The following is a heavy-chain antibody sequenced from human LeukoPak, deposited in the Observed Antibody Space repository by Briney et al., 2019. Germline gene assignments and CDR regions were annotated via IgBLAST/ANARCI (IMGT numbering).Heavy chain of an antibody. D-gene: IGHD3-22*01. Sequence: GGSLRLSCAASGFTSSTYWMSWVRQAPGKGLEWVASIKQDGSETYYVDSVKGRFTLSRDNAKNSLYLQMNSLRADDTAVYYCARDRDSRWDFDLWGRGTLVTVSS. CDR3: ARDRDSRWDFDL. J-gene: IGHJ2*01. CDR2: IKQDGSET. V-gene: IGHV3-7*01. CDR1: GFTSSTYW.